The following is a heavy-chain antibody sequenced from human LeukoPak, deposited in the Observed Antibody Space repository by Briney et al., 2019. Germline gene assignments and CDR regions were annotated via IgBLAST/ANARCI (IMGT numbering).Heavy chain of an antibody. D-gene: IGHD5-18*01. V-gene: IGHV4-61*02. CDR1: GGSISSGSYY. Sequence: QVQLQESGPGLVKPSQTLSLTCTVSGGSISSGSYYWSWIRQPAGKGLEWIGRIYTSGSTNYNPSLKSRVTISVDTSKNQFSLKLSSVTAADTAVYYCAREGSYGYEWGQGTLVTVSS. J-gene: IGHJ4*02. CDR3: AREGSYGYE. CDR2: IYTSGST.